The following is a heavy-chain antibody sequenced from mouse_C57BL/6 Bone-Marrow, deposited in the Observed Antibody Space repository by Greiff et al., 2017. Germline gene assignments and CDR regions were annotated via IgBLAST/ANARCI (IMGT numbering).Heavy chain of an antibody. J-gene: IGHJ2*01. V-gene: IGHV1-64*01. Sequence: QVQLQQPGAELVKSGASVKLSCKASGYTFTSYWMHWVKQRPGQGLEWIGMIHPNSGSTNYNEKFKSKATLTVDKSSSTAYMQLSSLTSEDSAVYYCAKEAQATFDYWGQGTTLTVSS. D-gene: IGHD3-2*02. CDR1: GYTFTSYW. CDR3: AKEAQATFDY. CDR2: IHPNSGST.